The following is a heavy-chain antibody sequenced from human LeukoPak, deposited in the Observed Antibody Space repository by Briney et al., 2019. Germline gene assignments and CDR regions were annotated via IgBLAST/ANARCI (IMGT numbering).Heavy chain of an antibody. CDR2: ISAYNGNT. V-gene: IGHV1-18*01. CDR3: ARLPHTIFGVVIKRMWFDP. CDR1: GYTFSSFH. Sequence: ASVKVSCKASGYTFSSFHINWVRQATGQGLEWMGWISAYNGNTNYAQKLQGRVTMTTDTSTSTAYMELRSLRSDDTAVYYCARLPHTIFGVVIKRMWFDPWGQGTLVTVSS. D-gene: IGHD3-3*01. J-gene: IGHJ5*02.